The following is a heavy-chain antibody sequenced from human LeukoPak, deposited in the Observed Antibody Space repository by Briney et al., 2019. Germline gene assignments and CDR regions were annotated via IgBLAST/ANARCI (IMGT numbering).Heavy chain of an antibody. D-gene: IGHD3-10*01. CDR1: GFTFSRYS. Sequence: GGSLRLSCAASGFTFSRYSMNWVRQAPGKGLEWVSSISSSSSYRYYADSVKGRFTISTDNAKNSVYLQMNSLRDEDTAVYYCARDRAYAFDNWGQGTMVTVSS. CDR3: ARDRAYAFDN. CDR2: ISSSSSYR. V-gene: IGHV3-21*01. J-gene: IGHJ3*02.